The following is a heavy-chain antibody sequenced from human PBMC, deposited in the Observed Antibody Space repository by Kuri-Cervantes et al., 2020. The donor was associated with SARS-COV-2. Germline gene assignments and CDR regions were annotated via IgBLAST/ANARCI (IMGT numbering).Heavy chain of an antibody. D-gene: IGHD2-2*02. J-gene: IGHJ6*03. CDR1: GFTFSNAR. Sequence: GESLKISCAASGFTFSNARMSWVRQAPGKGLEWVGRIKSKTDGGTTDYAAPVKGRFTISRDDSKNTLYLQMNSLKTEDTAVYYCTTGCSSTSCYREVGYYYTDVWGKGTTVTVSS. V-gene: IGHV3-15*01. CDR3: TTGCSSTSCYREVGYYYTDV. CDR2: IKSKTDGGTT.